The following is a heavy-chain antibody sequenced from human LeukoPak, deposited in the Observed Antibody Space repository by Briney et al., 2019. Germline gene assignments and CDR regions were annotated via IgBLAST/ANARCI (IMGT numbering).Heavy chain of an antibody. J-gene: IGHJ3*02. D-gene: IGHD3-22*01. V-gene: IGHV4-34*01. CDR3: ARGPYSYDSSGAFDT. Sequence: SETLSLTCAVYGGSFSGDFWSWIRQSPGKGLEWIGEINHGGSTTYNPSLQSRVTMSVDTSTNQFSLKLSSVTAADTAVYFCARGPYSYDSSGAFDTWGQGTMVTVSS. CDR2: INHGGST. CDR1: GGSFSGDF.